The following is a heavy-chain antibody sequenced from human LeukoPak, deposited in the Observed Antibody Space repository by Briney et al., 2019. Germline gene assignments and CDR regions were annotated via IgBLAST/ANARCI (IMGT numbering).Heavy chain of an antibody. CDR2: INSDGSST. Sequence: GGSLRLSCAASGFTFSSYWMHWVRQAPGKGLVWVSRINSDGSSTSYADSVKGRFTISRDNAKNTLYLQMNSLRAEDTAVYYCASVAYAVGAIDYWGQGALVTVSS. CDR3: ASVAYAVGAIDY. V-gene: IGHV3-74*01. J-gene: IGHJ4*02. CDR1: GFTFSSYW. D-gene: IGHD1-26*01.